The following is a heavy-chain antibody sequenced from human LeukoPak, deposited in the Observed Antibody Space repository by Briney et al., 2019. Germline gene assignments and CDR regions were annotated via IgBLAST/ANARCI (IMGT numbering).Heavy chain of an antibody. CDR1: GDSISRYY. J-gene: IGHJ6*03. Sequence: SETLSLTCTVSGDSISRYYWSWIGQFPGKGLEWFGYYGGRTIYNPSLKSRVTMSVDTSKNQFSLKLTSVTAADTAVYYCARYDHAPSYYYYYMDVWGKGTTVTVPS. CDR2: YYGGRT. D-gene: IGHD1-14*01. V-gene: IGHV4-59*01. CDR3: ARYDHAPSYYYYYMDV.